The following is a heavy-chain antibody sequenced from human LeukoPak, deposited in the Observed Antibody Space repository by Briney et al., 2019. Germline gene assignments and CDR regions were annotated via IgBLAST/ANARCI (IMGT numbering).Heavy chain of an antibody. CDR3: AKDPSTVPTEYYMTS. V-gene: IGHV3-33*06. Sequence: PGRSLRLSCAASGFTFSSYGMHWVRQAPGKGLEWVAVIWYDGSNKYYADSVKGRFTISRDNSKNTLYLQMNSLRAEDTAVYYCAKDPSTVPTEYYMTSGAKGPRSPSP. J-gene: IGHJ6*03. CDR2: IWYDGSNK. D-gene: IGHD4-11*01. CDR1: GFTFSSYG.